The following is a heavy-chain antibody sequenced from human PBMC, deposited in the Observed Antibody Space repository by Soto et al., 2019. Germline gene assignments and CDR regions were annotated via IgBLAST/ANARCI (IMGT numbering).Heavy chain of an antibody. V-gene: IGHV1-18*01. D-gene: IGHD6-25*01. CDR3: ARDDAISGRARAFDG. CDR1: GYTFSTYY. CDR2: ISGFNGNT. Sequence: QVRLVQSGTVVTEPGASVKVSCKAAGYTFSTYYISLVRQAPGQGLQWLGWISGFNGNTFSPQEVQDRVVMTMDTSTTIAYMELTSLRAADTAVYYCARDDAISGRARAFDGWGQGTLVIVSS. J-gene: IGHJ3*01.